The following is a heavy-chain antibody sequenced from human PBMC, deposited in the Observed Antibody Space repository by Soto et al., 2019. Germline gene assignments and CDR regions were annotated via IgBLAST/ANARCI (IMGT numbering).Heavy chain of an antibody. Sequence: GGSLRLSCAASGFTFNNYAMNWVRQAPGKGLEWVSGIRSSGTDSYHADSVKGRFTISRDNSKDTLYLQMNSLRAEDTAVYYCARGLSRPDYWGQGTLVTVSS. V-gene: IGHV3-23*01. CDR1: GFTFNNYA. CDR2: IRSSGTDS. D-gene: IGHD5-12*01. J-gene: IGHJ4*02. CDR3: ARGLSRPDY.